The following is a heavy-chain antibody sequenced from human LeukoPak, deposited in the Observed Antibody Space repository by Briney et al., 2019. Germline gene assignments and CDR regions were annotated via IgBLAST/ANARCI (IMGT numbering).Heavy chain of an antibody. V-gene: IGHV3-48*03. CDR2: ISSSGSTI. J-gene: IGHJ3*02. Sequence: GGSLRLSCAASGFTFSSYEMNWVRQAPGKGLEGGSYISSSGSTIYYADSVKGRFTISRDNAKNSLYLQMNSLRAEDTAVYYCASKRAFDIWGQGTMVTVSS. CDR3: ASKRAFDI. CDR1: GFTFSSYE.